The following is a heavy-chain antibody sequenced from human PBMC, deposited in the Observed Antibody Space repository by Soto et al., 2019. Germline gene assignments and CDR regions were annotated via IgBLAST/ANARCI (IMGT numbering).Heavy chain of an antibody. J-gene: IGHJ4*02. D-gene: IGHD6-6*01. CDR2: ISSDGSNK. CDR1: GFTFSSYA. Sequence: QVQLVESGGGVVQPGRSLRLSCAASGFTFSSYAMHWVRRAPGKGLECVAFISSDGSNKYYADSVKGRFTISRDNSKNTLYMQMNSLRAEDTAVYYCARDSSGAYSSSSVLDYWGQGTLVTVSS. V-gene: IGHV3-30*04. CDR3: ARDSSGAYSSSSVLDY.